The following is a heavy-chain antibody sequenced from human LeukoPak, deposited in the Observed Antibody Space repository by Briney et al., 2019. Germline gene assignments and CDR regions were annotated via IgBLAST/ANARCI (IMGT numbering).Heavy chain of an antibody. J-gene: IGHJ4*02. D-gene: IGHD3-3*01. CDR2: IYYSGST. V-gene: IGHV4-39*01. Sequence: SETLSLTCTVSGGSISSSSYYWGWIRQPPGKGLEWIGSIYYSGSTYYNPSLKSRVTISVDTSKNRFSLKLSSVTAADTAVYYCARRAGATFGVAPWYFDYWGQGTLVTVSS. CDR1: GGSISSSSYY. CDR3: ARRAGATFGVAPWYFDY.